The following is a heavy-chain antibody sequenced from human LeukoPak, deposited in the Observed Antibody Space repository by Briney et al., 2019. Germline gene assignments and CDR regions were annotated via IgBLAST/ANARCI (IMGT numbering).Heavy chain of an antibody. J-gene: IGHJ4*02. CDR1: GYTFTSYG. D-gene: IGHD3-10*01. CDR2: ISAYNGNT. Sequence: SVKLSCTASGYTFTSYGISSVRQAPGQRLEWMGWISAYNGNTNYAQKLQGRVTMTTDTSSRTAYLERRCLRSEDTAGYYFVRDLNYYGSGSLDYWGQGTLVTVSS. CDR3: VRDLNYYGSGSLDY. V-gene: IGHV1-18*01.